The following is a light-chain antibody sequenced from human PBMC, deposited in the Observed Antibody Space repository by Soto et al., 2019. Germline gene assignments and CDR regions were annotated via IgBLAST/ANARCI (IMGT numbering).Light chain of an antibody. Sequence: QSALTQPRSVSGSPGQSVIISCSGTSNDVGAYNYVSWYQQHPGKAPKLVIFDVSTRPSGVPARFSGSKSGNTASLTISGLQAEDEADYFCCSYAVRDTFFVFGTGTKLTVL. CDR2: DVS. CDR1: SNDVGAYNY. V-gene: IGLV2-11*01. CDR3: CSYAVRDTFFV. J-gene: IGLJ1*01.